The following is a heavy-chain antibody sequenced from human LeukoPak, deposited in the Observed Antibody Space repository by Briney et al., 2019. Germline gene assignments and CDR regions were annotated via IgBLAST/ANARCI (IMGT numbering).Heavy chain of an antibody. CDR1: GGSISSYY. J-gene: IGHJ4*02. D-gene: IGHD6-13*01. CDR3: ARIGVAASNYFDY. Sequence: SETLSLTCTVSGGSISSYYWGWIRQPPGKGLEWIGSIYYSGSTYYNPSLKSRVTISVDTSKNQFSLKLSSVTAADTAVYYCARIGVAASNYFDYWGQGTLVTVSS. V-gene: IGHV4-39*01. CDR2: IYYSGST.